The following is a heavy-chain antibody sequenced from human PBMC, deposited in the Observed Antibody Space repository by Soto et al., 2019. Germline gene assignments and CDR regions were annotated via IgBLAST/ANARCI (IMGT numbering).Heavy chain of an antibody. V-gene: IGHV3-30*18. D-gene: IGHD4-4*01. CDR1: GFTFSSYG. Sequence: QVQLVESGGGVVQPGRYLRLSCAASGFTFSSYGMHWVRQAPGKGLEWVAVISYDGSNKYYADSVKGRFTISRDNSKNTLYLQMNSLRAEDTAVYYCAKEPYSNYSYYYYYYMDVWGKGTTVTVSS. J-gene: IGHJ6*03. CDR2: ISYDGSNK. CDR3: AKEPYSNYSYYYYYYMDV.